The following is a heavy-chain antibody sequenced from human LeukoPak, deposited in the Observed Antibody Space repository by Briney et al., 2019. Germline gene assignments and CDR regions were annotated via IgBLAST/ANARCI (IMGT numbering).Heavy chain of an antibody. J-gene: IGHJ4*02. D-gene: IGHD4-17*01. CDR1: GFTFSNAW. CDR3: ITDPGDYEDF. CDR2: IKSKSDGETR. V-gene: IGHV3-15*01. Sequence: GGSLRLSCAASGFTFSNAWMSWVRQAPGKGLEWVGSIKSKSDGETRDYAAPVRGRFAISRDDSQNTLFLLMNNLKTDDTAVYFCITDPGDYEDFWGQGSLVTVSS.